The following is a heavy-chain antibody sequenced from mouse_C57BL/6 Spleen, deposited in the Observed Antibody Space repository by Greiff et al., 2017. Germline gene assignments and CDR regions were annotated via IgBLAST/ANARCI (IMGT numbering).Heavy chain of an antibody. Sequence: QVQLQQSGAELVKPGASVKISCKASGYAFSSYWMNWVKQRPGKGLEWIGQIYPGDGDTNYNGKFKGKATLTADKSSSTAYMQLSSLTSEDSAVYFCARKGIYYGYDEGLDYAMDYWGQGTSVTVSS. CDR1: GYAFSSYW. CDR2: IYPGDGDT. D-gene: IGHD2-2*01. CDR3: ARKGIYYGYDEGLDYAMDY. V-gene: IGHV1-80*01. J-gene: IGHJ4*01.